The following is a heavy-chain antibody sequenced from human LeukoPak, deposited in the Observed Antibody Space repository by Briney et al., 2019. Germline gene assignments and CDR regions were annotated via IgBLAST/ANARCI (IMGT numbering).Heavy chain of an antibody. J-gene: IGHJ4*02. CDR3: ARGTTMTPGIDF. CDR1: GFTFNNYW. Sequence: GGSLRLSCAASGFTFNNYWMNWVRPAPGKDLGWVANINQDGSDKSYLDSVKGRFTISRDNAKNSVYLQMNSLRAEDTAVYYCARGTTMTPGIDFWGQGTLVTVSS. V-gene: IGHV3-7*03. CDR2: INQDGSDK. D-gene: IGHD3-22*01.